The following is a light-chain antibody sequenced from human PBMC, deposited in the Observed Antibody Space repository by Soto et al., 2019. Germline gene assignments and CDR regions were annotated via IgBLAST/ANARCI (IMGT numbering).Light chain of an antibody. CDR3: QQYNEWPPMYT. V-gene: IGKV3-15*01. CDR1: QSISRN. CDR2: GAS. J-gene: IGKJ2*01. Sequence: EIVMTQSPATLSVSPGERVTLSCRASQSISRNLAWYHQKPGRAPRLLIFGASTTASGVPGRFSGSGSGTEFTLTISSLQSEDFAVYYCQQYNEWPPMYTFGQGTKLEI.